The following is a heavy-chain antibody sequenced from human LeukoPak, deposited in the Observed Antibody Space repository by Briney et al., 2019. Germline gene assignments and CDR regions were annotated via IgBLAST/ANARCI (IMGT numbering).Heavy chain of an antibody. J-gene: IGHJ4*02. D-gene: IGHD3-10*01. CDR3: ARIMVRGVMEY. V-gene: IGHV4-38-2*01. CDR1: GYFISSGYY. CDR2: IYHSEST. Sequence: PSETLSLTCAVSGYFISSGYYWGWIRQPPGKGLEWIGNIYHSESTNYSPSLKSRVTISVDTSKNQFSLKLSSVTAADTAVYYCARIMVRGVMEYWGQGILVTVSS.